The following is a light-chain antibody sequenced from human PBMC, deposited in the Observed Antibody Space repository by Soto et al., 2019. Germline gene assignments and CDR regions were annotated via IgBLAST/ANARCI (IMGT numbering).Light chain of an antibody. J-gene: IGKJ1*01. CDR2: KAS. CDR1: QSISSW. Sequence: DIQMTQSPSTLSASVGDRVTITCRASQSISSWLAWYQQEPGKAPKLLIYKASSLESGVPSRFSGSGSGTESTLTSSSLQPDDFATYYGQQYNSYSGTFGQGTKVEIK. CDR3: QQYNSYSGT. V-gene: IGKV1-5*03.